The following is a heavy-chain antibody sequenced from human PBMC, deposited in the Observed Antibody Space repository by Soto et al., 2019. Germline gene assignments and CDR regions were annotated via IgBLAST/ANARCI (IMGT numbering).Heavy chain of an antibody. CDR3: ARFNYSSDYYYYYGMDV. CDR2: IYPGDSDT. Sequence: GESLKISCKGSGYSFTSYWIGWVRQMPGKGLEWMGIIYPGDSDTRYSPSFQGQVTISADKSTSTAYLQWSSLKASDTAMYYCARFNYSSDYYYYYGMDVWGQGTTVTVSS. V-gene: IGHV5-51*01. D-gene: IGHD4-4*01. CDR1: GYSFTSYW. J-gene: IGHJ6*02.